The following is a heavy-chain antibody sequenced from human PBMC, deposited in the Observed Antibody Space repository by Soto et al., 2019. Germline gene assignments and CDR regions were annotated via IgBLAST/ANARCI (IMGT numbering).Heavy chain of an antibody. V-gene: IGHV3-23*01. CDR3: AKDLYYDFWSGYSAFDY. CDR2: ISGSGVST. D-gene: IGHD3-3*01. J-gene: IGHJ4*02. CDR1: GFTFSSYA. Sequence: GGSLKPSCAASGFTFSSYAMSWVRRAPGKGLEWVSAISGSGVSTSYADSVKGRFTISRDNSKNTLYLQMNSLRAEDTAVYYCAKDLYYDFWSGYSAFDYWGQGTLVTVSS.